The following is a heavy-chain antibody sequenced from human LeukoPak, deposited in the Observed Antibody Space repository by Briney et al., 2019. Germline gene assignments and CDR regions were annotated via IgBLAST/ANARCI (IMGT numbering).Heavy chain of an antibody. CDR2: IYHSGST. CDR1: GGSISSGGYS. V-gene: IGHV4-30-2*01. Sequence: PSETLSLTCAVSGGSISSGGYSWSWIRQPPGKGLEWIGYIYHSGSTYYNPSLKSRVTISVDRSKNQFSLKLSSVTAADTAVYYCARDGRNSPGSTTRNSLRPDMDVWGKGTTVTVSS. J-gene: IGHJ6*03. D-gene: IGHD4-11*01. CDR3: ARDGRNSPGSTTRNSLRPDMDV.